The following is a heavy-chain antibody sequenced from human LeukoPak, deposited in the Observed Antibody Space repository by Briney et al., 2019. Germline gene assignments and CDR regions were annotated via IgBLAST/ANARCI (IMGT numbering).Heavy chain of an antibody. CDR1: GFTFHNYE. CDR3: ARDPGYCSGGSCQYYYYYYMDV. D-gene: IGHD2-15*01. CDR2: ISSSSRFI. Sequence: PGGSLRLSCVASGFTFHNYEMNWVRQAPGKGLEWVSPISSSSRFIYYADSVKGRFTISRDNAKNSLYLQMNSLRAEDTAVYYCARDPGYCSGGSCQYYYYYYMDVWGKGTTVTVSS. V-gene: IGHV3-21*01. J-gene: IGHJ6*03.